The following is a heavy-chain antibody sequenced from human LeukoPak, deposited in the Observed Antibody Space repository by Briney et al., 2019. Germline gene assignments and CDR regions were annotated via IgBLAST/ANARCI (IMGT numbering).Heavy chain of an antibody. V-gene: IGHV1-24*01. D-gene: IGHD2-15*01. CDR3: ATEVVAATGNLGNYYYYGMDV. CDR1: GYTLTELS. Sequence: GASVKVSCKVSGYTLTELSMHWVRQAPGKGLEWMGGFDPEDGETIYVQKFQGRVTMTEDTSTDTAYMELSSLRSEDTAVYYCATEVVAATGNLGNYYYYGMDVWGQGTTVTVSS. J-gene: IGHJ6*02. CDR2: FDPEDGET.